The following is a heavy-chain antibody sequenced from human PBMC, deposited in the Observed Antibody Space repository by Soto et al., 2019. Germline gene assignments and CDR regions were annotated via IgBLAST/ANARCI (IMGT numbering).Heavy chain of an antibody. CDR2: ISGSGGST. J-gene: IGHJ3*02. Sequence: GGSLRLSCAASGLTFSSYAMSWVRQAPGKGLEWVSAISGSGGSTYYADSVKGRFTISRDNSKNTLYLQMNSLRAEDTAVYYCAKDQSSSSRGGAFDIWGQGTMVTVSS. D-gene: IGHD6-6*01. V-gene: IGHV3-23*01. CDR3: AKDQSSSSRGGAFDI. CDR1: GLTFSSYA.